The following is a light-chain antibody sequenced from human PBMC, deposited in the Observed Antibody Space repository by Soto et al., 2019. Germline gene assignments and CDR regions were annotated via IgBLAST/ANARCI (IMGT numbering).Light chain of an antibody. J-gene: IGKJ1*01. CDR3: RQYNNSSPWT. CDR1: QSVSSN. CDR2: GAS. Sequence: EIVMTQSPATLSVSPGERATLSCRASQSVSSNLAWYQQKPGQAPRLLIYGASTRATGIPARFSGSGSGTEFTLTISSLHSQAFAAYYCRQYNNSSPWTFGQGTNVEIK. V-gene: IGKV3-15*01.